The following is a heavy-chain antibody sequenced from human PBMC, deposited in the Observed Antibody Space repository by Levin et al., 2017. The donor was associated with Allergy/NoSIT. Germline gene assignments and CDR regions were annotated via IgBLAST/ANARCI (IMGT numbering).Heavy chain of an antibody. CDR3: ARVQPSYYGSGLPGYYFDY. J-gene: IGHJ4*02. D-gene: IGHD3-10*01. CDR1: GFTFSSYW. V-gene: IGHV3-7*01. CDR2: TKQDGSEK. Sequence: GESLKISCAASGFTFSSYWMSWVRQAPGKGLEWVANTKQDGSEKYYVDSVKGRFTISRDNAKNSLYLQMNSLRAEDTAVYYCARVQPSYYGSGLPGYYFDYWGQGTLVTVSS.